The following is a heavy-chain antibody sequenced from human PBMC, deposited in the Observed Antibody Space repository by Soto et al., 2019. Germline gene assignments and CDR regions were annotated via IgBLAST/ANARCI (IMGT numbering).Heavy chain of an antibody. Sequence: QVQLVQSGPEVKKPGSSVKVSCKASGGTFSSYAISWVRQAPGQGLEWMGGIIPIFGTANYAQKFQGRVTITADKSTSTAYMELSSLRSEDTAVYYCARSLYGDYVLNYYYGMDVWGQGTTVTVSS. CDR1: GGTFSSYA. V-gene: IGHV1-69*06. J-gene: IGHJ6*02. CDR3: ARSLYGDYVLNYYYGMDV. D-gene: IGHD4-17*01. CDR2: IIPIFGTA.